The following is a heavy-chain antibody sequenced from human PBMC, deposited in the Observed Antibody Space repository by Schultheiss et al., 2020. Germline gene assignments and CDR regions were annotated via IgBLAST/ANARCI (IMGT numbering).Heavy chain of an antibody. CDR1: GFTFSSYG. D-gene: IGHD3-3*01. Sequence: GGSLRLSCAASGFTFSSYGMHWVRQAPGKGLEWVAVIWYDGSNKYYADSVKGRFTISRDNSKNTLYLQMNSLRAEDTAVYYCARDGLPYYDFWSGYYTGMDVWGQGTTVNVSS. J-gene: IGHJ6*02. V-gene: IGHV3-33*01. CDR2: IWYDGSNK. CDR3: ARDGLPYYDFWSGYYTGMDV.